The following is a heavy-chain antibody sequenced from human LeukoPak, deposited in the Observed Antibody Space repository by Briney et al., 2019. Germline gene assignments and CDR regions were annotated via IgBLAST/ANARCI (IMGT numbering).Heavy chain of an antibody. CDR2: ISGSGGST. CDR1: GFTFSSYA. CDR3: AKDLGMVRGVLGGY. Sequence: QLWGSLRLSCAASGFTFSSYAMSWVRQAPGKGLEWVSAISGSGGSTYYADSVKGRFTISRDNSKNTLYLQMNRLRAEDTAVYYCAKDLGMVRGVLGGYWGQGTLVTVSS. V-gene: IGHV3-23*01. J-gene: IGHJ4*02. D-gene: IGHD3-10*01.